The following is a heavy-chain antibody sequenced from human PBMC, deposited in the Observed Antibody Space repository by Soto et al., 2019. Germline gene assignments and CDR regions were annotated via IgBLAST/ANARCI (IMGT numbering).Heavy chain of an antibody. J-gene: IGHJ4*02. CDR1: GGTFSSYA. Sequence: QVQLVQSGAEVKKPGSSVKVSCTASGGTFSSYAISWVRQAPGQGLEWMGGIIPIFGTANYAQKFQGRVTITADESTSTAYMELSSLRSEDTAVYYCARYSSPYYYDSSGYYWLFDYWGQGTLVTVSS. CDR2: IIPIFGTA. D-gene: IGHD3-22*01. V-gene: IGHV1-69*01. CDR3: ARYSSPYYYDSSGYYWLFDY.